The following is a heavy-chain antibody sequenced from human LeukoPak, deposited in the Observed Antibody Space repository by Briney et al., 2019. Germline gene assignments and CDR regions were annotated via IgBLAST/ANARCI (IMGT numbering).Heavy chain of an antibody. D-gene: IGHD3-22*01. J-gene: IGHJ4*02. CDR2: ISAYNGNT. V-gene: IGHV1-18*01. CDR3: ARGGKMIARTRRAPTWDY. Sequence: ASVKVSCKASGYTFTSYGISWVRQAPGQGLEWMGWISAYNGNTNYAQKLQGRVTMTTDTSTSTAYMELRSLRSDDTAVYYCARGGKMIARTRRAPTWDYWGQGTLVTVSS. CDR1: GYTFTSYG.